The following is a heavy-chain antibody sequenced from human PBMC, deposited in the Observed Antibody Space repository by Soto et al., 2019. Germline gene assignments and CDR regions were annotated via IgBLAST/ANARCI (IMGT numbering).Heavy chain of an antibody. J-gene: IGHJ4*02. V-gene: IGHV1-18*01. CDR2: ISAYNGNT. D-gene: IGHD1-7*01. CDR1: GYTFTSYG. CDR3: ARSTGTTKPSPFDY. Sequence: ASVKVSCKASGYTFTSYGISWVRQAPGQGLEWMGWISAYNGNTNYAQKLQGRVTMTTDTSTSTAYMELRSLRSDDTAVYYCARSTGTTKPSPFDYWGQGTLVTVSS.